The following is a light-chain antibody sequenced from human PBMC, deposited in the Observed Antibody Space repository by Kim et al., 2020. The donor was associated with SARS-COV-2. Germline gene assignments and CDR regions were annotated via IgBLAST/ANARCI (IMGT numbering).Light chain of an antibody. CDR3: HQYGNSPTWT. CDR1: QSVSSSY. CDR2: GAS. V-gene: IGKV3-20*01. Sequence: IVLTQSPGTLSLSPGERATLSCRASQSVSSSYLAWYQQKPGQAPRLFIYGASRRATGIPDRFSGSGSGTDFTLTISRLEPEDFAMYYCHQYGNSPTWTFGQGTKVDIK. J-gene: IGKJ1*01.